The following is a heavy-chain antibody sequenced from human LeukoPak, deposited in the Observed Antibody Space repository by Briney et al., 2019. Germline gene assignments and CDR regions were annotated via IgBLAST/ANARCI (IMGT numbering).Heavy chain of an antibody. CDR2: ISGSGGST. J-gene: IGHJ4*02. V-gene: IGHV3-23*01. D-gene: IGHD3-9*01. CDR1: GFTFTNYW. Sequence: GGSLRLSCAASGFTFTNYWMNWVRQALGKGLEWVSAISGSGGSTYYADSVKGRFTISRDNAKNTLYLQMNSLRAEDTAVYYCARDGILTGDPFDYWGQGTLVTVSS. CDR3: ARDGILTGDPFDY.